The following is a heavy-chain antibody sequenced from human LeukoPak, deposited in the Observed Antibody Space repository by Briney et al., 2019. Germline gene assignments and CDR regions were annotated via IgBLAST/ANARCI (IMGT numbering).Heavy chain of an antibody. V-gene: IGHV3-7*03. CDR1: GFSFSSYW. D-gene: IGHD3-3*01. CDR3: ARGIRFLEPFDY. J-gene: IGHJ4*02. CDR2: IKQDGSEK. Sequence: GGSLRLSCAASGFSFSSYWMSWVRQAPGKGLEWVANIKQDGSEKYYVDSVKGRFTISRDNAKNSLYLQMNSLRAGDTAVYYCARGIRFLEPFDYWGQGTLVTVSS.